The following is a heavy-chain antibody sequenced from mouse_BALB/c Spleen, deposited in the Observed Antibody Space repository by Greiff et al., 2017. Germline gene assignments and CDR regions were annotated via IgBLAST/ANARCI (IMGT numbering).Heavy chain of an antibody. CDR3: ARGGTFPYDAWFAY. D-gene: IGHD2-12*01. CDR1: GYSFTGYY. CDR2: INPYNGAT. Sequence: VQLQQSGPELVKPGASVKISCKASGYSFTGYYMHWVKQSHVKSLEWIGRINPYNGATSYNQNFKDKASLTVDKSSSTAYMELHSLTSEDSAVYYCARGGTFPYDAWFAYWGQGTLVTVSA. V-gene: IGHV1-31*01. J-gene: IGHJ3*01.